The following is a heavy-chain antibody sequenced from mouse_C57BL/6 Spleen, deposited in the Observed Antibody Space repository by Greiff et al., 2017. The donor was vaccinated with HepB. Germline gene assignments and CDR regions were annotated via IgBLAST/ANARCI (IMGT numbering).Heavy chain of an antibody. Sequence: VQLQQSGAELVRPGASVTLSCKASGYTFTDYEMHWVKQTPVHGLEWIGAIDPETGGTAYNQKFKGKAILTADKSSSTAYMELRSLTSEDSAVYYCTSKTQLGQGPAWFAYWGQGTLVTVSA. J-gene: IGHJ3*01. CDR1: GYTFTDYE. D-gene: IGHD4-1*02. V-gene: IGHV1-15*01. CDR2: IDPETGGT. CDR3: TSKTQLGQGPAWFAY.